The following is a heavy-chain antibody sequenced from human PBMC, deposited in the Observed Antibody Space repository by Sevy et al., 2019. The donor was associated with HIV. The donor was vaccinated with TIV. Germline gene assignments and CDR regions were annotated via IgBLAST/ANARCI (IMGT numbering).Heavy chain of an antibody. CDR2: IYCGGST. CDR3: ARGRVTFFDD. D-gene: IGHD3-16*02. Sequence: SETLSLTCIVSGGPISTCTNFWGWIRQPPGKGLEWIGSIYCGGSTYYNPSLKSRVAISEDTSKNQFSLKVNSVSAADTAVYYCARGRVTFFDDWGQGALVTVSS. CDR1: GGPISTCTNF. V-gene: IGHV4-39*01. J-gene: IGHJ4*02.